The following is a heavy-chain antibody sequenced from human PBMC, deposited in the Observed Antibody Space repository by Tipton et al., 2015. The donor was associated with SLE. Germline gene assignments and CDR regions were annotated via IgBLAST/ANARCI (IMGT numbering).Heavy chain of an antibody. J-gene: IGHJ5*02. Sequence: TLSLTCAVYGGSFSGYYWSWIRQPPGKGLEWIGEINHSGSTNYNPSLKSRVAISVDTSKNQFSLKLSSVTAADTAVYFCASGGIVAREDWFHPWGQGTLVTVSS. CDR2: INHSGST. CDR3: ASGGIVAREDWFHP. CDR1: GGSFSGYY. V-gene: IGHV4-34*01. D-gene: IGHD2/OR15-2a*01.